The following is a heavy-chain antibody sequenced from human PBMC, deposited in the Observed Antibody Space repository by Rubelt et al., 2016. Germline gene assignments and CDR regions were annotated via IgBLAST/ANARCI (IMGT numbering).Heavy chain of an antibody. D-gene: IGHD3-3*01. Sequence: QLQLQESGPGLVKPSETLSLTCTVSGGSISSSSYYWGWIRQPPGKGLEWIGSIDYSGSTYYNPSLKSRVTISVDTSKNTFSLKLSSVTAADTAVYYCARQLGITIFGVVNYWGQGTLVTVSS. CDR1: GGSISSSSYY. CDR3: ARQLGITIFGVVNY. CDR2: IDYSGST. J-gene: IGHJ4*02. V-gene: IGHV4-39*01.